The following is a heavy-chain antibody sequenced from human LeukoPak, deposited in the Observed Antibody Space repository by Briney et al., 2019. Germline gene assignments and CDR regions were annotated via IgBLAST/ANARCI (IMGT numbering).Heavy chain of an antibody. Sequence: PGGSLRLSCAASGFTFDSYGMHWVRQAPGKGLEWVAVISYDGSNKYYADSVKGRFTISRDNSKNTLYLQMNSLRAEDTAVYYCAKPYYDILTGFDYWGQGTLVTVSS. J-gene: IGHJ4*02. V-gene: IGHV3-30*12. D-gene: IGHD3-9*01. CDR3: AKPYYDILTGFDY. CDR1: GFTFDSYG. CDR2: ISYDGSNK.